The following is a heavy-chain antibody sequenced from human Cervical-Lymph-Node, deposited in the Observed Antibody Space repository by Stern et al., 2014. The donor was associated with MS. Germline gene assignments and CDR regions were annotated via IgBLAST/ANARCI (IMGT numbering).Heavy chain of an antibody. J-gene: IGHJ6*02. CDR3: TRGSDGANNYYNPMDV. CDR2: SRNKVNGYTT. Sequence: EMQLVGSGGGLVQPGGSLRLSCAASGFSLNAHYMDWVRQAPGQGLEWVGRSRNKVNGYTTEYAESVKGRFTFSRDDSKNSLFLQMNSLKAEDTAVYYCTRGSDGANNYYNPMDVWGQGTTVTVSS. D-gene: IGHD3-3*01. V-gene: IGHV3-72*01. CDR1: GFSLNAHY.